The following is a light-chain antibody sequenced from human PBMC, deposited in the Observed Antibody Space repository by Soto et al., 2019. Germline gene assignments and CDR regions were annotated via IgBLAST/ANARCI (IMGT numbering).Light chain of an antibody. CDR3: AAWDDSLSANYV. V-gene: IGLV1-47*01. J-gene: IGLJ1*01. CDR2: RNN. Sequence: QSVLTQPPSASGTPGQRVTISCSGSNSDTGSNYVYWYQQLPGTAPKLLIYRNNQRPSGVPDRFSGSKSGTSASLAISGLRSEDEADYYCAAWDDSLSANYVFGTGTKVTVL. CDR1: NSDTGSNY.